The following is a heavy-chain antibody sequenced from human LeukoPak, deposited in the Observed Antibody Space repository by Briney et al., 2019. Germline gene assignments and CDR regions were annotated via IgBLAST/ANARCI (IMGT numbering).Heavy chain of an antibody. V-gene: IGHV3-23*01. CDR2: ISGSGGST. D-gene: IGHD3-22*01. CDR3: AKDSTYYYDSSGHPFDY. J-gene: IGHJ4*02. Sequence: GGSLRLSCAASGFSFSSYAMSWVRQAPGKGLEWVSAISGSGGSTYYADSVKGRFTISRDNSKNTLYLQMNSLRAEDTAVYYCAKDSTYYYDSSGHPFDYWGQGTLVTVSS. CDR1: GFSFSSYA.